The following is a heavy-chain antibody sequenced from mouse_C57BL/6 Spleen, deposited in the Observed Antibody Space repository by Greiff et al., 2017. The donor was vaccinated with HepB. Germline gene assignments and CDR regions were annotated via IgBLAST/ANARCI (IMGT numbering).Heavy chain of an antibody. Sequence: QVTLKESGPGILQSSQTLSLTCSFSGFPLSTSGMGVSWIRQPSGKGLEWLAHIYWDDDKRYNPSLKSRLTISKDTSRNQVFLKITSVNTADTATYYCARNYYCGSSNYYAMDYWGQGTSVTVSS. CDR3: ARNYYCGSSNYYAMDY. V-gene: IGHV8-12*01. CDR2: IYWDDDK. CDR1: GFPLSTSGMG. J-gene: IGHJ4*01. D-gene: IGHD1-1*01.